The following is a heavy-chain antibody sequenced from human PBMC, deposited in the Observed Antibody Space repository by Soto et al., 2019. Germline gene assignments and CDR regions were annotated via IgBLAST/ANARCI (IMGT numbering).Heavy chain of an antibody. V-gene: IGHV3-23*01. Sequence: EVQLWESGGGLIQPGGSLRLSCAVSGFTFRSSPMSWVRRAPGKGLEWVSGINGGDDSKHYAESVRGRFTIIRDNSKNTLLLQMNSLRVEDTAIYYCAKDPHWGIISPTHDYWGQGTQVTVCS. D-gene: IGHD3-16*01. CDR1: GFTFRSSP. J-gene: IGHJ4*02. CDR2: INGGDDSK. CDR3: AKDPHWGIISPTHDY.